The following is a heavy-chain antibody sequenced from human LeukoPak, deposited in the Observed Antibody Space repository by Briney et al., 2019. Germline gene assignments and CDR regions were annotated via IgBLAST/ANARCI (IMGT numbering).Heavy chain of an antibody. CDR1: GGSISSGGYS. CDR3: AKWREQLLAFDS. Sequence: SETLSLTCAVSGGSISSGGYSWSWIRQPPGKGLEWIGYIHHTGKNRYNPSLQSRVTMSVDTSKSEFSLKLSSLTAADTAVYYCAKWREQLLAFDSWGQGTLVIVSS. CDR2: IHHTGKN. V-gene: IGHV4-30-2*02. J-gene: IGHJ4*02. D-gene: IGHD1/OR15-1a*01.